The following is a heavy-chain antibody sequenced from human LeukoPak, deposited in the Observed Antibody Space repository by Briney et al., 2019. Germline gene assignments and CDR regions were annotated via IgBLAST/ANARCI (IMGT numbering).Heavy chain of an antibody. CDR3: AKDWFATTDY. CDR1: GFTFSVAW. V-gene: IGHV3-74*01. J-gene: IGHJ4*02. D-gene: IGHD1/OR15-1a*01. CDR2: ITTDETT. Sequence: PGGSLRLSCAASGFTFSVAWMHWLRQVPGKGLMWVSRITTDETTTYADSVRGRFSISRDNAKNTVYLQMNSLRVEDTAVYYCAKDWFATTDYWGQGILVTVSS.